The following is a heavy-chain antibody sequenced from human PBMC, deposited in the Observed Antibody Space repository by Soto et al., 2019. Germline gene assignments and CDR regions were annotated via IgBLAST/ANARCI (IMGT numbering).Heavy chain of an antibody. D-gene: IGHD3-22*01. CDR2: TYHSVGT. J-gene: IGHJ4*02. V-gene: IGHV4-30-2*01. Sequence: QLQLQESGSGLVKPSQTLSLTCVVSGDSISSGGYSWNWIRQPPGKGLEWIGHTYHSVGTLYNPSLDSRVTISVDKSKNQFSLRLTSVTAADTAVYYCARDSLSGYYFDYWGQGTLVTVSS. CDR1: GDSISSGGYS. CDR3: ARDSLSGYYFDY.